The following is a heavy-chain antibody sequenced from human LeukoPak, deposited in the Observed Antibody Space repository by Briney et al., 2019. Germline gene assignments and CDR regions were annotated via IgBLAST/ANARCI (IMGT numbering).Heavy chain of an antibody. J-gene: IGHJ4*02. CDR2: ISGSGGNT. D-gene: IGHD2-15*01. CDR1: GFTFSSYA. V-gene: IGHV3-23*01. Sequence: GGSLRLSCAASGFTFSSYAMSWVRQAPGKGLEWVSAISGSGGNTYYADSVKGRFTISRDNSQNTLYLQMNSLRAEDTAVYYCAKQRSEVVVAAANYWGQGTLVTVSS. CDR3: AKQRSEVVVAAANY.